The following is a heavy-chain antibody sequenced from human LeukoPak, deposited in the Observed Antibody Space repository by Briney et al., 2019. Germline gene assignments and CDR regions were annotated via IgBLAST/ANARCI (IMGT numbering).Heavy chain of an antibody. Sequence: GGTLRLSCAASGFTFSNYIMHWVRQAPGKGLDWVAVIIENGSNQYYADSVKGRFTISRDNSKNTLFLQMNSLRGEDTAMYYCARDYRDRDYYYYYYMDVWGKGTTVTVSS. CDR2: IIENGSNQ. CDR3: ARDYRDRDYYYYYYMDV. D-gene: IGHD4-11*01. J-gene: IGHJ6*03. V-gene: IGHV3-30*04. CDR1: GFTFSNYI.